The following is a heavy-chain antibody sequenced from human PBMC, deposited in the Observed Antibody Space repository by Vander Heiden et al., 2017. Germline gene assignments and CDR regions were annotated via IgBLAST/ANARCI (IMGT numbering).Heavy chain of an antibody. J-gene: IGHJ4*02. CDR2: INPNSGGT. CDR1: ASTFTAYY. D-gene: IGHD5-12*01. V-gene: IGHV1-2*02. CDR3: ARAVRVATTPIGY. Sequence: QVQLVQSGPEVKNPGASVTVPCKASASTFTAYYMHWVRQAPGQGLEWMGWINPNSGGTNYAQKFQGRVTMTRDTSNSTAYMELSRLRSDDTAVYYCARAVRVATTPIGYWGQGTLVTVSS.